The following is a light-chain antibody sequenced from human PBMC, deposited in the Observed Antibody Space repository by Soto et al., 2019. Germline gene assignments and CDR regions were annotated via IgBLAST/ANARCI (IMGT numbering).Light chain of an antibody. Sequence: QSVLTQPSSTSGTPGQRVTISCSGSGSNIGNNYVCWYQQLPGAAPRLVIYKNNGRPSGVPDRFSGSQSGTSASLAISGLRSEDEADSYCAVWDDSLSAWVFGGGTKLTVL. CDR1: GSNIGNNY. V-gene: IGLV1-47*01. J-gene: IGLJ3*02. CDR2: KNN. CDR3: AVWDDSLSAWV.